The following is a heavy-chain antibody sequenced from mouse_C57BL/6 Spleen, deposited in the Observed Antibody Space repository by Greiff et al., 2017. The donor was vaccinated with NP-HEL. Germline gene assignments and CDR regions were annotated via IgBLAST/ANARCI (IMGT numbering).Heavy chain of an antibody. CDR1: GYAFSSSW. CDR2: IYPGDGDT. CDR3: ARIITTEYFDV. J-gene: IGHJ1*03. D-gene: IGHD1-1*01. V-gene: IGHV1-82*01. Sequence: VMLVESGPELVKPGASVKISCKASGYAFSSSWMNWVKQRPGKGLEWIGRIYPGDGDTNYNGKFKGKATLTADKSSSTAYMQLSSLTSEDSAVYFCARIITTEYFDVWGTGTTVTVSS.